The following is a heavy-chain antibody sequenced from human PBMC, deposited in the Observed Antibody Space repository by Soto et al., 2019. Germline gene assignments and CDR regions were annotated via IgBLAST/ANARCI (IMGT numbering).Heavy chain of an antibody. CDR1: GYTFTSYY. Sequence: QVQLVQSGAEVKKPGASVKVSCKASGYTFTSYYMHWVRQAPGQGLERMGIINPSGGSTYYVQKFQGRVTMTRDTSTTTVYRGRSSLTSEDTAVYYCAGGWGVTVPDYWGMGT. CDR3: AGGWGVTVPDY. CDR2: INPSGGST. V-gene: IGHV1-46*03. J-gene: IGHJ4*02. D-gene: IGHD2-21*02.